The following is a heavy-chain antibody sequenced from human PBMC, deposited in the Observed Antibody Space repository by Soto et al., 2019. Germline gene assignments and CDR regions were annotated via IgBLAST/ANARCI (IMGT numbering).Heavy chain of an antibody. D-gene: IGHD3-16*01. J-gene: IGHJ5*02. CDR3: ARSLGGIGQKWLDL. V-gene: IGHV3-64*07. CDR1: GFTFGGYG. Sequence: EVQLVESGGNLVQSGGSLRLSCEASGFTFGGYGMYWFRQAPGKGLEFVSAVDSSGTYTYYEDSVKGRFTISRDNSKNTLYLQMGSLRIEDMAVYYCARSLGGIGQKWLDLRGQGTLGNVSS. CDR2: VDSSGTYT.